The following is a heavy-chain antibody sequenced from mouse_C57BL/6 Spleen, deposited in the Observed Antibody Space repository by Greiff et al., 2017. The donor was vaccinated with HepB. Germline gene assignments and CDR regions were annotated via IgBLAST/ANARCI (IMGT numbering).Heavy chain of an antibody. J-gene: IGHJ2*01. CDR2: IYPRSGNT. V-gene: IGHV1-81*01. CDR3: ERGSWNPRFDY. Sequence: VQLQQSGAELARPGASVKLSCKASGYTFTSYGISWVKQRTGQGLEWIGEIYPRSGNTYYNEKFKGKATLTADKSSSTAYMELRSLPSEDSAVYCCERGSWNPRFDYWGQGTTLTVSS. CDR1: GYTFTSYG. D-gene: IGHD1-1*02.